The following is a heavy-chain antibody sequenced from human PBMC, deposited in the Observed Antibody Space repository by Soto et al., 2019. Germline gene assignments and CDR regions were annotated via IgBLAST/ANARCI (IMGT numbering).Heavy chain of an antibody. D-gene: IGHD2-15*01. Sequence: PGESLKISCKGSGYSFSNYWIAWVRQTPGKGLEWMGIIFPADSDTKYSPSFQGQVTISADKSISTAYLQWSSLKASDTAMYYCASSVVVPSTMNYFDYWVPETLLVTVSS. CDR1: GYSFSNYW. J-gene: IGHJ4*03. CDR2: IFPADSDT. CDR3: ASSVVVPSTMNYFDY. V-gene: IGHV5-51*01.